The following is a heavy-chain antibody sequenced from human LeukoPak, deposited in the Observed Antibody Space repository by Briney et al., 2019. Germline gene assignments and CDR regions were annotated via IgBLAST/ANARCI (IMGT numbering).Heavy chain of an antibody. J-gene: IGHJ5*02. D-gene: IGHD2-15*01. Sequence: GGSLRLSCAASGFTFSSYAMSWVRQAPGKGLEWVSAISGSGGSAYYADSVKGRFTISRDNAKNSLYLQMNSLRAEDTAVYYCARDNHYCSGGSCFGSNNWFDPWGQGTLVTVSS. V-gene: IGHV3-23*01. CDR1: GFTFSSYA. CDR3: ARDNHYCSGGSCFGSNNWFDP. CDR2: ISGSGGSA.